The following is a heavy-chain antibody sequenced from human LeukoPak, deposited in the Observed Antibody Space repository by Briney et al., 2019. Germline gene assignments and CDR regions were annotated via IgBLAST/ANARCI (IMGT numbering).Heavy chain of an antibody. V-gene: IGHV4-39*07. J-gene: IGHJ2*01. CDR3: ARGDSGDLPREWYFDL. CDR1: GGSISSSSYY. Sequence: SETLSLTCTASGGSISSSSYYWGWIRQPPGKGLEWIGEINHSGSTNYNPSLKSRVTISVDTSKNQFSLKLSSVTAADTAVYYCARGDSGDLPREWYFDLWGRGTLVTVSS. CDR2: INHSGST. D-gene: IGHD2-21*02.